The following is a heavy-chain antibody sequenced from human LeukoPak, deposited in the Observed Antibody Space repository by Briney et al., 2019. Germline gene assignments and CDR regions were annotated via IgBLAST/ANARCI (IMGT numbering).Heavy chain of an antibody. CDR1: GFTFSSYA. CDR2: ISGSGGST. D-gene: IGHD6-19*01. J-gene: IGHJ4*02. CDR3: AKRRAAGIAVTGDLDY. V-gene: IGHV3-23*01. Sequence: GGSLRLPCAASGFTFSSYAMSWVRQAPGKGLEGVSVISGSGGSTYYADSVKGRFTISRDNSKNTLYLQMNSLRAEDTAVYYCAKRRAAGIAVTGDLDYWGQGTLVTVSS.